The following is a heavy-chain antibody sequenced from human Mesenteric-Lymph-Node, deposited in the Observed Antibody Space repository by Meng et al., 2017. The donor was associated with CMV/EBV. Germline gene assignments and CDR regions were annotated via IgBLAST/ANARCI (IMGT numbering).Heavy chain of an antibody. CDR1: GFIFSSYS. D-gene: IGHD3-16*01. V-gene: IGHV3-21*01. CDR3: AREQQSVTTFGGVTLPYYYGMDV. CDR2: ISSSSSYI. J-gene: IGHJ6*02. Sequence: GGSLRLSCAASGFIFSSYSMNWVRQAPGKGLEWVSSISSSSSYIYYADSLKGRFTISRDDAKNSLYLQVNSLRAEDTAIYYCAREQQSVTTFGGVTLPYYYGMDVWGQGTTVTVSS.